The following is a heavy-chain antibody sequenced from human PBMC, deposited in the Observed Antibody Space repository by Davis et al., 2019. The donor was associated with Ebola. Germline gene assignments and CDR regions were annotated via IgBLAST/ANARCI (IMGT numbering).Heavy chain of an antibody. D-gene: IGHD2-21*02. CDR2: YYYTGST. Sequence: MPSETLSLTCAVSGGFVSSGGYSWSWIRQPPGKGPEWIGYYYYTGSTYYSPSLKSRVTISVDTSKNQFSLKLSSVTAADTAVYYCARGAYCGGDCDYPPDVDALGVLGPGTVVTVSS. CDR1: GGFVSSGGYS. CDR3: ARGAYCGGDCDYPPDVDALGV. V-gene: IGHV4-61*08. J-gene: IGHJ3*01.